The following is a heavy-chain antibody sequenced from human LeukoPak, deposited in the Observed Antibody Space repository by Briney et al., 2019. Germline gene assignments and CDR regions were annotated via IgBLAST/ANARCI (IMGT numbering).Heavy chain of an antibody. J-gene: IGHJ4*02. Sequence: GGSLRLSCAASGFTFSNYYMTWIRQAPGKGLECISYMSISSSTTYYADSVKGRFTISRDNAKDSLYLQMNSLGAEDTAVYYCARVLVVEGFDYWGQGTLVTVSS. V-gene: IGHV3-11*01. CDR2: MSISSSTT. D-gene: IGHD3-3*02. CDR1: GFTFSNYY. CDR3: ARVLVVEGFDY.